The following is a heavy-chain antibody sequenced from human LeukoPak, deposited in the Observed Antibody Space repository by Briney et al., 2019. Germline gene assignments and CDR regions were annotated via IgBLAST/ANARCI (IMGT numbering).Heavy chain of an antibody. D-gene: IGHD6-13*01. Sequence: PSETLSPTCAVYGGSFSGYYWSWIRQPPGKGLEWIGFFDNSGTTNYNPSLKSRVTISVDTSKNQFSLKLSSVTAADTAVYYCARGVYIAAAQYGYWGQGTLVTVSS. CDR1: GGSFSGYY. J-gene: IGHJ4*02. CDR2: FDNSGTT. CDR3: ARGVYIAAAQYGY. V-gene: IGHV4-59*01.